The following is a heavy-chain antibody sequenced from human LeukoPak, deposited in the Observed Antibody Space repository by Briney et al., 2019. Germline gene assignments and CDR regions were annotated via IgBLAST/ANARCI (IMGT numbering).Heavy chain of an antibody. D-gene: IGHD5-18*01. CDR3: ARGLGPAPYSYGFYDAFDI. CDR1: GFTFSSYW. J-gene: IGHJ3*02. CDR2: INSDGSST. V-gene: IGHV3-74*01. Sequence: GGSLRLSCAASGFTFSSYWMHWVRQAPGKGLVWVSRINSDGSSTSYADSVKGRFTISRDNAKNTLYLQMNSLRAEDTAVYYCARGLGPAPYSYGFYDAFDIWGQGTMVTVSS.